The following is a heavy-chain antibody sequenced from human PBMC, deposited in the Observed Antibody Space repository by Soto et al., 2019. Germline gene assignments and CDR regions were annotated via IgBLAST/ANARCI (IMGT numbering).Heavy chain of an antibody. D-gene: IGHD1-7*01. CDR2: IYYSGST. V-gene: IGHV4-39*01. CDR3: ARLVMSNWNYLSFESGWFDP. Sequence: SETLSLTCTVSGGSISSSSYYWGWIRQPPGKGLEWIGSIYYSGSTYYNPSLKSRVTISVDTSKNQFSLKLSSVTAADTAVYYCARLVMSNWNYLSFESGWFDPWGQGTLVTVSS. CDR1: GGSISSSSYY. J-gene: IGHJ5*02.